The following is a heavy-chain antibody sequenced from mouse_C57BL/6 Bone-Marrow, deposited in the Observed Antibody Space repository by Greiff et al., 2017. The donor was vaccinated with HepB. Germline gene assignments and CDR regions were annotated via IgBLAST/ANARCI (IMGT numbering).Heavy chain of an antibody. J-gene: IGHJ2*01. CDR2: IHPNSGST. CDR1: GYTFTSYW. D-gene: IGHD1-1*01. V-gene: IGHV1-64*01. CDR3: ARKCYYGSSSYYFDY. Sequence: VQLQQPGAELVKPGASVKLSCKASGYTFTSYWMHWVKQRPGQGLEWIGMIHPNSGSTNYNEKFKSKATLTVDKSSSTAYMQLSSLTSEDSAVYYCARKCYYGSSSYYFDYWGQGTTLTVSS.